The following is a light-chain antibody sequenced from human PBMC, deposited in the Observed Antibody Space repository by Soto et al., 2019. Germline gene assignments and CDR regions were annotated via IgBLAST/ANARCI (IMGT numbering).Light chain of an antibody. J-gene: IGLJ1*01. CDR2: DVS. Sequence: QSTLAQPASVSGNPVQSSTSCCTRNSSDVGGNNYVSWYQQYPGKAPKLMVCDVSNRPSGVSNRFSGSKSGNTASLTITGLQAEDEADYYCSSFTGTSYVFGTGTKVTVL. V-gene: IGLV2-14*01. CDR3: SSFTGTSYV. CDR1: SSDVGGNNY.